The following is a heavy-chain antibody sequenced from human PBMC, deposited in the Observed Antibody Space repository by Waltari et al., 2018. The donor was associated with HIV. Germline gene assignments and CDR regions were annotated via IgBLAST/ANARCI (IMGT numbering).Heavy chain of an antibody. D-gene: IGHD1-26*01. V-gene: IGHV4-39*07. CDR2: IYYSGST. CDR3: ARDGGQGATLGRNPDY. CDR1: GGSISSSSYY. J-gene: IGHJ4*02. Sequence: QLQLQESGPGLVKPSETLSLTCTVSGGSISSSSYYWGWIRQPPGKGLEWIGSIYYSGSTYDNPSLKSRVTISVDTSKNQFSLKLSSVTAADTAVYYCARDGGQGATLGRNPDYWGQGTLVTVSS.